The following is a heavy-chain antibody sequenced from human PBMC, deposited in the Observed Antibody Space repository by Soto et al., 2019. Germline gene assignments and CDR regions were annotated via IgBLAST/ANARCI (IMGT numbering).Heavy chain of an antibody. Sequence: PGGSLRLSCAASGFTFSSFAMSWVRQGPGKGLEWGSGPSGSDGSTYYADSVKGRFTISRDNSKNTLYLQMNSLRAEDTAVYYCAKDRYDPPIYGMDVWGQGTTVTVSS. CDR1: GFTFSSFA. V-gene: IGHV3-23*01. CDR3: AKDRYDPPIYGMDV. J-gene: IGHJ6*02. D-gene: IGHD1-1*01. CDR2: PSGSDGST.